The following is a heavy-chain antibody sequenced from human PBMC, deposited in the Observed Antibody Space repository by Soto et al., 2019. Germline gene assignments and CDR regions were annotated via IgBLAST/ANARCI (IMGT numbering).Heavy chain of an antibody. CDR3: ARDAPGAAPY. V-gene: IGHV4-31*03. J-gene: IGHJ4*02. CDR1: GGPIINGDSY. D-gene: IGHD6-13*01. CDR2: INYRGTT. Sequence: QVQLQESGPGLVKPSQTLSLTCTVSGGPIINGDSYLNWIRQHPEKGLEWMGYINYRGTTNYSPVLKSRIQIAIDTAKNQFSLRLTSVTAADTAVYYCARDAPGAAPYWGQGTLVTVSS.